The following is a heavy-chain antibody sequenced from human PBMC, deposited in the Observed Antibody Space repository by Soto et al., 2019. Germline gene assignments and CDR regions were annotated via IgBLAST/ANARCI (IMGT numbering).Heavy chain of an antibody. J-gene: IGHJ4*02. CDR3: AKRPLKFEGSYFDY. CDR1: GFTFTNYP. D-gene: IGHD3-10*01. Sequence: EVQVLDSGGGLVQPGGSLRLSCAASGFTFTNYPMAWVRQAPAKGLEWVSTISGSGGSTFYADSVKGRFTISRDNSKNTLYLQMNSLRVEDTAVYYCAKRPLKFEGSYFDYWGQGTLVTVSS. V-gene: IGHV3-23*01. CDR2: ISGSGGST.